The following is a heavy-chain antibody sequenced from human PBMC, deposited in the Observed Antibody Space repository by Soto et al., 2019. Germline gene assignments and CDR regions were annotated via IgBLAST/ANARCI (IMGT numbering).Heavy chain of an antibody. J-gene: IGHJ6*02. CDR1: GFNFSSYS. Sequence: GGSLRLSCAASGFNFSSYSMNWVRQAPGKGLEWVSYISSSSSTIYYADSVKGRFTISRDNAKNSLYLQMNSLRDEDTAVYYCARDQVVVVATILDYYYYGMDVWGQGTTVTVSS. CDR2: ISSSSSTI. D-gene: IGHD2-15*01. CDR3: ARDQVVVVATILDYYYYGMDV. V-gene: IGHV3-48*02.